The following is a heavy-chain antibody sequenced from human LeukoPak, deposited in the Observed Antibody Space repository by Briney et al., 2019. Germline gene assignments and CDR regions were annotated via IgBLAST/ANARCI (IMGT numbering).Heavy chain of an antibody. CDR2: ICYDGSNK. V-gene: IGHV3-33*01. J-gene: IGHJ3*02. Sequence: PGRSLRLSCAASGFTFSSYGMHWVREAPGKGLEWGAVICYDGSNKYYADSVKGRFPISRDNSKNTLYLQMNSLRAEDTAVYYCARNTYYYDSSGYYRVDAFDIWGQGTMVTVSS. CDR3: ARNTYYYDSSGYYRVDAFDI. D-gene: IGHD3-22*01. CDR1: GFTFSSYG.